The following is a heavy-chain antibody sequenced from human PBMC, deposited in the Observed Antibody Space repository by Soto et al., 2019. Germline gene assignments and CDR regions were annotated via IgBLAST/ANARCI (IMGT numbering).Heavy chain of an antibody. J-gene: IGHJ6*02. CDR3: ARVRQGSWYIYYYYGMDV. CDR1: GFTFSSYA. V-gene: IGHV3-30-3*01. Sequence: PGGSLRVSCAASGFTFSSYAMHWVRQAPGKGLEWVAVISYDGSNKYYADSVKGRFTISRDNSKNTLYLQMNSLRAEDTAVYYCARVRQGSWYIYYYYGMDVWGQGTTVTVSS. D-gene: IGHD6-13*01. CDR2: ISYDGSNK.